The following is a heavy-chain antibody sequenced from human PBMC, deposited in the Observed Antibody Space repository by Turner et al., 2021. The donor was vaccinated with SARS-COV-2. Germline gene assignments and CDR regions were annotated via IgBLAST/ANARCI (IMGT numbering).Heavy chain of an antibody. CDR3: ARLYQGIAAAVISWFVP. V-gene: IGHV1-69*04. D-gene: IGHD6-13*01. CDR1: GATFSSYA. Sequence: VQLVQSGDELTKHGSSVQFSCKASGATFSSYAISWVRQAPGKGLECRVRSISILGIANYAEKFQGRVTITADKSTNTSYMVLSSLRSEDTAVYYCARLYQGIAAAVISWFVPWGQGTLVTVSS. CDR2: SISILGIA. J-gene: IGHJ5*02.